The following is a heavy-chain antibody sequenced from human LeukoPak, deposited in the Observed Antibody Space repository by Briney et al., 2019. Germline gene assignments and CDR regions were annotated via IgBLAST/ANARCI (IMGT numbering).Heavy chain of an antibody. CDR3: AKGFHIAACDY. Sequence: GGSLRLSCAASGFTFSTHLMHWVRQAPGKGLVWVSRIKGDGSETDYADSVKGRFTISRDNAKNTVYLQMNSLRAEDTAVYYCAKGFHIAACDYWGHGTLVTVSS. CDR1: GFTFSTHL. J-gene: IGHJ4*01. D-gene: IGHD6-13*01. V-gene: IGHV3-74*01. CDR2: IKGDGSET.